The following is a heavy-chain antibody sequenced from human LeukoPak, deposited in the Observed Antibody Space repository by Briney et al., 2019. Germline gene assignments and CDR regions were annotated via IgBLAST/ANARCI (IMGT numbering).Heavy chain of an antibody. CDR1: GGSISSGGYY. D-gene: IGHD5-24*01. J-gene: IGHJ4*02. V-gene: IGHV4-30-2*01. CDR2: IYHSGST. CDR3: ARDDGYNHRVFDY. Sequence: PSETLSLTRTVSGGSISSGGYYWSWIRQPPGKGLEWIGYIYHSGSTYYNPSLKSRVTISVDRSKNQFSLQLNSVTPEDTAVYYCARDDGYNHRVFDYWGQGTLVTVSS.